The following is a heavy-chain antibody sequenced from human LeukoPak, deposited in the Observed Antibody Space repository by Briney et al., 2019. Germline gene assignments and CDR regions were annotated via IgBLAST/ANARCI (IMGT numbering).Heavy chain of an antibody. CDR3: AKDSYSKGDY. J-gene: IGHJ4*02. CDR2: IKQDGSES. CDR1: GFSFSSYW. Sequence: GGSLRLSCAASGFSFSSYWMSWVRQAPGKGLEWVANIKQDGSESNYVGSVKGRFTISRDNAKNSLYLQMNSLRAEDTAVYYCAKDSYSKGDYWGQGTLVTVSS. D-gene: IGHD1-26*01. V-gene: IGHV3-7*05.